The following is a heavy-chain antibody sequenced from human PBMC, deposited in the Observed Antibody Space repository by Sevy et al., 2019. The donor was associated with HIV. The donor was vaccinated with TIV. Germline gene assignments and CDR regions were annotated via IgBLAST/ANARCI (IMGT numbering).Heavy chain of an antibody. Sequence: GGSLRLSCAASGFTFSGYGVHWVRQAPGKGLEWVAVISRDGSKKYYADSVKGRFTISRDNSKKTLYMQMNSLRAEDTAVYFCARDRVMTARDYYYYYGMDVWGQGTPVTVSS. CDR3: ARDRVMTARDYYYYYGMDV. V-gene: IGHV3-30-3*01. CDR1: GFTFSGYG. J-gene: IGHJ6*02. CDR2: ISRDGSKK. D-gene: IGHD2-21*02.